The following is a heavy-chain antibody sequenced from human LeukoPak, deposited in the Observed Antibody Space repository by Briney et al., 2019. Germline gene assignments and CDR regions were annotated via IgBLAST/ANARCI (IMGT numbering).Heavy chain of an antibody. CDR1: GFSFSSYV. CDR2: ISASGGST. J-gene: IGHJ3*02. D-gene: IGHD2-15*01. V-gene: IGHV3-23*01. Sequence: GGSLRLSCAASGFSFSSYVMSWVRQAPGRGLEWVSGISASGGSTYYADSVKGRFTISRDNSKNTLYLQMNRLRAEDTAVYYCAKGGVVHAFDMWGQGTMVTVSS. CDR3: AKGGVVHAFDM.